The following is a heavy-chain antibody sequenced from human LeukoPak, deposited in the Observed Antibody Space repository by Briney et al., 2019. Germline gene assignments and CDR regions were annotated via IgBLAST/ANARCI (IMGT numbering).Heavy chain of an antibody. CDR3: ASPAPSIAARERTDAFDI. CDR2: ISTYNGNT. CDR1: GYTFTSFG. V-gene: IGHV1-18*01. D-gene: IGHD6-6*01. Sequence: GASVKVSCKTSGYTFTSFGISWVRQAPGQGLEWMGWISTYNGNTNYAQKLQGRVIMTTDTSTSTAYMELSSLRSEDTAVYYCASPAPSIAARERTDAFDIWGQGTMVTVSS. J-gene: IGHJ3*02.